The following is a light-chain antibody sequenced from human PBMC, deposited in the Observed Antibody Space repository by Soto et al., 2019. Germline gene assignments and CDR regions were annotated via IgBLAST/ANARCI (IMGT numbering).Light chain of an antibody. J-gene: IGKJ2*01. CDR3: QQFDSSLYT. CDR2: GAS. V-gene: IGKV3-20*01. Sequence: EIVLTQSPDTLSLSPGERATLSCRASQSVTSSYLAWYQQTPGQAPRLLIYGASSRATGIPDRFSGSGSGTDFTLTISRLEPEDFAVYYCQQFDSSLYTFGQGTKLEIK. CDR1: QSVTSSY.